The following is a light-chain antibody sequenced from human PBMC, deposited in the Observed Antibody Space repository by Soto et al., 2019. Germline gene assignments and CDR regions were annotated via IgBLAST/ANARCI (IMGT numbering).Light chain of an antibody. CDR1: QSVSSNY. V-gene: IGKV3-20*01. CDR3: QQYGSSPPEKT. Sequence: EIVLTQSPGTLSLSAGERATLSCRASQSVSSNYLAWYQQKPGQAPSLLIYGASRRATGIPDRFSGGGSGTDFTLTISRLEPEDFAVYYCQQYGSSPPEKTFGQRTKVEIK. CDR2: GAS. J-gene: IGKJ1*01.